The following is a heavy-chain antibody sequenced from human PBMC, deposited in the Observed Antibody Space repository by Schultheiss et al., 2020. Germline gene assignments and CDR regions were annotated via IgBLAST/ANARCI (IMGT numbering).Heavy chain of an antibody. Sequence: ASVKVSCKASGYTFTSYGISWVRQAPGQGLEWMGIINPSGGSTSYAQKFQGRVTMTRDTSISTAYMELSRLRSDDTAVYYCAREGGRGMDVWGQGTTVNVYS. CDR2: INPSGGST. D-gene: IGHD3-16*01. CDR3: AREGGRGMDV. CDR1: GYTFTSYG. V-gene: IGHV1-46*01. J-gene: IGHJ6*02.